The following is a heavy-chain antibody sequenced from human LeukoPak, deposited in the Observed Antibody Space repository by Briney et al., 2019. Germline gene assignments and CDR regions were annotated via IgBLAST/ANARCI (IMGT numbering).Heavy chain of an antibody. V-gene: IGHV3-21*01. CDR1: GFTFSSYS. Sequence: GGSLRLSCAASGFTFSSYSMNWVRQAPGKGLEWVSSISSSSSYIYYADSVKGRFTISRDNAKNSLYLQMNSLRAEDTAVYCCASERGSYLIGYYFDYWGQGTLVTVSS. CDR2: ISSSSSYI. J-gene: IGHJ4*02. CDR3: ASERGSYLIGYYFDY. D-gene: IGHD1-26*01.